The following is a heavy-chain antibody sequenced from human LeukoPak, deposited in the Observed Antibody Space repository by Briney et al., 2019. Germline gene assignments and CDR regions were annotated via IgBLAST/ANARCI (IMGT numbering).Heavy chain of an antibody. Sequence: GGSLRLSCAASGFTFSGSTMSWVREAPGKGLEWVSGISGSGGTTRHADSVKGRFTISRDNSKNTLYLQMNSLRAEDTAVYYCAKDRGIVVVPTLFDYWGQGTLVTVSS. D-gene: IGHD2-2*01. V-gene: IGHV3-23*01. CDR1: GFTFSGST. CDR2: ISGSGGTT. J-gene: IGHJ4*02. CDR3: AKDRGIVVVPTLFDY.